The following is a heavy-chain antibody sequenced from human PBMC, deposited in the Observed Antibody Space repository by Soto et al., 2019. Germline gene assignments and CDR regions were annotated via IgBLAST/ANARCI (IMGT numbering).Heavy chain of an antibody. Sequence: QVQLQESGPGLVKPSQTLSLTCTVSGGSISSGGYYWSWIRQHPGKGLEWIGYIPYSGSTYYNPSLKSRVTFSVYTSKNQFSLKLSSVTAADTAVYYCARGQYDFWSGYPPRPNWFDPWGQGTLVTVSS. J-gene: IGHJ5*02. CDR1: GGSISSGGYY. CDR2: IPYSGST. CDR3: ARGQYDFWSGYPPRPNWFDP. V-gene: IGHV4-31*03. D-gene: IGHD3-3*01.